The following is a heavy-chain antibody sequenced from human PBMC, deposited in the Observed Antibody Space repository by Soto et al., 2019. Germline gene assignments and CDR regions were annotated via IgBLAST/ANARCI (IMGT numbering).Heavy chain of an antibody. D-gene: IGHD5-12*01. J-gene: IGHJ2*01. CDR2: IIPILGIA. V-gene: IGHV1-69*02. Sequence: QVQLVQSGAEVKKPGSSVKVSCKASGGTFSSYTISWVRQAPGQGLEWMGRIIPILGIANYAQKFQGRVTIIADKSTSTAYMELSSLRSEDTAVYYCARAGGYDFDWYFDLWGRGTLVTVSS. CDR3: ARAGGYDFDWYFDL. CDR1: GGTFSSYT.